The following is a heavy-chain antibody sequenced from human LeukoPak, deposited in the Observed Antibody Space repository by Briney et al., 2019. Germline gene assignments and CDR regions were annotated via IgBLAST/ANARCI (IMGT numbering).Heavy chain of an antibody. Sequence: GGSLRLSCAASGFTFSSYWMNWARQAPGKGLEWVASINHNGNVNYYVDSVKGRFTISRDNAKNSLYLQMSNLRAEDTAVNFCARGGGLDVWGQGATVTVFS. CDR3: ARGGGLDV. CDR2: INHNGNVN. V-gene: IGHV3-7*03. J-gene: IGHJ6*02. CDR1: GFTFSSYW. D-gene: IGHD3-16*01.